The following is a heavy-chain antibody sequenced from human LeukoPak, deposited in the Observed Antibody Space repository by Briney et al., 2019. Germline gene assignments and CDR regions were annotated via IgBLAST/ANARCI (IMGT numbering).Heavy chain of an antibody. D-gene: IGHD3-22*01. CDR3: AKTETYYYDSSGYPNDY. Sequence: ASVKVSCKASGYTFTSYGISWVRQAPGQGLEWMGWISAYNGNTNYAQKLQGRVTMTTDTSTSTAYMELRSLRSDDTAVYYCAKTETYYYDSSGYPNDYWGQGTLVTVSS. V-gene: IGHV1-18*01. CDR2: ISAYNGNT. J-gene: IGHJ4*02. CDR1: GYTFTSYG.